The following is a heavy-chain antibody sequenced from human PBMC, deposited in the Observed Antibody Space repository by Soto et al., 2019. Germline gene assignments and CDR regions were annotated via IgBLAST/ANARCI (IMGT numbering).Heavy chain of an antibody. D-gene: IGHD5-18*01. V-gene: IGHV1-18*01. J-gene: IGHJ6*02. Sequence: ASVKVSCKASGYTFTSYGISWVRPAPGQGLEWMGWISAYNGNTNYAQKLQGRVTMTTDTSTSTAYMELRSLRSEDTAVYYCARVLDVDTAMGPYYYYYGMDVWGQGTTVTVSS. CDR2: ISAYNGNT. CDR1: GYTFTSYG. CDR3: ARVLDVDTAMGPYYYYYGMDV.